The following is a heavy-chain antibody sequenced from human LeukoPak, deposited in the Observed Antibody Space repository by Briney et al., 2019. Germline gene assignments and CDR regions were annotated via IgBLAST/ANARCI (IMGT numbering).Heavy chain of an antibody. D-gene: IGHD6-19*01. CDR3: AIPGGGTFIDY. Sequence: ASVKVSCKASGYTFSGYYMNWVRQAPGQGLEWMGWINPNSGGTNYAQKFQGRVTMTRDTTTSTAYMELSRLRSDDTAVYYCAIPGGGTFIDYWGQGTLVTVSS. J-gene: IGHJ4*02. CDR1: GYTFSGYY. CDR2: INPNSGGT. V-gene: IGHV1-2*02.